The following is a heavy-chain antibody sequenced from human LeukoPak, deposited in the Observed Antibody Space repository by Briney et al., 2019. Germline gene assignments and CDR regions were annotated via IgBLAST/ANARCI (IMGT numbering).Heavy chain of an antibody. Sequence: ASVKVSCKASGYTFTSYYMHWVRQAPGQGLEWMGIINPSGGSTSYAQKFQGRVTMTRDTSTSTVYMELSSLRSEDTAVYYCARMLGRSGAKSQDGMDVWGQGTTVTVSS. D-gene: IGHD2-15*01. CDR1: GYTFTSYY. J-gene: IGHJ6*02. V-gene: IGHV1-46*01. CDR3: ARMLGRSGAKSQDGMDV. CDR2: INPSGGST.